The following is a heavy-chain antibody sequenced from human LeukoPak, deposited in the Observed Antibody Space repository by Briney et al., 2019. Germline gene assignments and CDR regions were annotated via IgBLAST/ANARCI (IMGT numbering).Heavy chain of an antibody. CDR3: ARWKSSVPASPRGGFQH. Sequence: ASVKVSCKASGYTFTSYDINWVRQATGQGLEWMGWMNPNSGNTGYARKFQGRVTMTRNTSISTAYMELSSPRSEDTAVYYCARWKSSVPASPRGGFQHWGQGTLVTVSS. CDR2: MNPNSGNT. J-gene: IGHJ1*01. CDR1: GYTFTSYD. D-gene: IGHD1-1*01. V-gene: IGHV1-8*01.